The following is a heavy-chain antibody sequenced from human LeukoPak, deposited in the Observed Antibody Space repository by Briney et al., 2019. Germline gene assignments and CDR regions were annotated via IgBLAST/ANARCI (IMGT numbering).Heavy chain of an antibody. Sequence: PGGSLRLSCAASGFTFSSYGMHWVRQAPGKGLEWVAFIRYDGSNKYYADSVKGRFTISRDNSKNTLYLQMNSLRAEDTAVYYCAKGLYCSSTSCYRGYFQHWGQGTLVTVSS. CDR1: GFTFSSYG. J-gene: IGHJ1*01. CDR3: AKGLYCSSTSCYRGYFQH. D-gene: IGHD2-2*02. CDR2: IRYDGSNK. V-gene: IGHV3-30*02.